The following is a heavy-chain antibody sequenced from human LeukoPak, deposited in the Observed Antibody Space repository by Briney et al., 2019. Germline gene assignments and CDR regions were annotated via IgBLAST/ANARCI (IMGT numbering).Heavy chain of an antibody. CDR3: ARGLDFYGSRSYSGY. Sequence: GSLRLSCAASGFTFSDYTMSWVRQAPGKGLEWVSSISSFSKYIFYADSVKGRFTISRDNAKKSVYLQMNSLRVEDTALYYCARGLDFYGSRSYSGYWGQGALVTVSS. V-gene: IGHV3-21*01. J-gene: IGHJ4*02. CDR1: GFTFSDYT. D-gene: IGHD3-10*01. CDR2: ISSFSKYI.